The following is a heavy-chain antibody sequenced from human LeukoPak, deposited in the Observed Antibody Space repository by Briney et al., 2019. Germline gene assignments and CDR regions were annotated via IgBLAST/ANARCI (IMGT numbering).Heavy chain of an antibody. V-gene: IGHV4-39*01. CDR3: ARHLFDYSIPRRDAFDI. CDR1: GGSISSSSYD. D-gene: IGHD3-9*01. CDR2: SYYSGST. Sequence: SETLSLTCTVSGGSISSSSYDWGGIRQPPGKGREWNGSSYYSGSTYKNPSLKSRVTISVDTSKHQFSLKLSSVTAAETAVYYCARHLFDYSIPRRDAFDIWGQGTMVTVSS. J-gene: IGHJ3*02.